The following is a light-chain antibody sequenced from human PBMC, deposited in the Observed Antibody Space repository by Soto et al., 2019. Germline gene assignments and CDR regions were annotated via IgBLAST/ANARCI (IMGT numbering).Light chain of an antibody. J-gene: IGLJ3*02. Sequence: QSVLTQPPSASGTPGQRVTISCSGSSSNIGGNTVNWYQHLPGTAPKLLIYTNNQRPSGVPDRFSGSKSGTSASLAISGLQSEDETDYYCAAWDDSLNGGVFGGGTKLTVL. CDR1: SSNIGGNT. CDR3: AAWDDSLNGGV. V-gene: IGLV1-44*01. CDR2: TNN.